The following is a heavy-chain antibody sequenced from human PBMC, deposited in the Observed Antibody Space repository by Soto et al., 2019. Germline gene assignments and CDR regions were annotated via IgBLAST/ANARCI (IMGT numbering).Heavy chain of an antibody. V-gene: IGHV4-31*03. CDR3: ASQASGWYPDY. J-gene: IGHJ4*02. CDR2: IFDSGTT. D-gene: IGHD6-19*01. Sequence: QVQLQESGPGLVKPSQTLSLTCTVSGGSISSGGYYWSWLRQHPGKGLEWIGYIFDSGTTYYNPSLNSRVTISVYPPKSQCSLRLTSVTATDTAVYYCASQASGWYPDYWGQGTLVTVSS. CDR1: GGSISSGGYY.